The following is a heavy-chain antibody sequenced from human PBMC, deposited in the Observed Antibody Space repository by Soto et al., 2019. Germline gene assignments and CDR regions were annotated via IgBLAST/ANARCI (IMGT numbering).Heavy chain of an antibody. V-gene: IGHV3-30*18. J-gene: IGHJ4*02. D-gene: IGHD3-10*01. Sequence: QVQLVESGGGVVQPGRSLRVSCAASGFTFSSYGMHWVRQAPGKGLEWVAVISYDGSNKYYADSVKGRFTISRDNSKNTRYLERSSLREEDTAVYYCAKDPPWRRYGSGTYRPPYYFDYRVRGTLVTVSS. CDR1: GFTFSSYG. CDR3: AKDPPWRRYGSGTYRPPYYFDY. CDR2: ISYDGSNK.